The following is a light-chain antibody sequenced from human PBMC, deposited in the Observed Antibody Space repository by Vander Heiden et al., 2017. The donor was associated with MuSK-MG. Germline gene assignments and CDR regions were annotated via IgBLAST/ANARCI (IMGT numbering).Light chain of an antibody. V-gene: IGLV2-14*03. CDR2: DVS. Sequence: ALTQPASVSESTGQPSTIVCTGTTSDVGAYKYVHWHQPHQGNAPKLAISDVSSLPSAMSDLFSCAKSGNAAALIISGLQPDDDADYYCTSYTSSNSHVFGTGTKVTVL. J-gene: IGLJ1*01. CDR1: TSDVGAYKY. CDR3: TSYTSSNSHV.